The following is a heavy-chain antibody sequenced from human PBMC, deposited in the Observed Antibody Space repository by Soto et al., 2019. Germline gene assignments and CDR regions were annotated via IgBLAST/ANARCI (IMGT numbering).Heavy chain of an antibody. CDR3: ARLTFRIEGNHFHCYVMDV. J-gene: IGHJ6*01. D-gene: IGHD2-2*01. Sequence: GESLKISCQGSGYRFDSYWIAWVRQMPGKGLEWMGITYPGDADTRYSPSFQGQITISAAKSISTAYLQWSSLKASDTAVYFCARLTFRIEGNHFHCYVMDVWGRGTTVTVSA. CDR2: TYPGDADT. CDR1: GYRFDSYW. V-gene: IGHV5-51*01.